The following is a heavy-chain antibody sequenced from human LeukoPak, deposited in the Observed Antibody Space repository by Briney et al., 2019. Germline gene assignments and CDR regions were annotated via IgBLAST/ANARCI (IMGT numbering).Heavy chain of an antibody. D-gene: IGHD3-3*01. CDR3: AHRLTSIFWSGYTFDY. CDR2: IYWNDDK. CDR1: GFSLSTSGVG. Sequence: SGPTLVNPTQTLTLTCTFSGFSLSTSGVGVGWIRQPPGKALEWLALIYWNDDKRYSPSLKSRLTITKDTSKNQVVLTMTNMDPVDTATYYCAHRLTSIFWSGYTFDYWGQGTLVTVSS. V-gene: IGHV2-5*01. J-gene: IGHJ4*02.